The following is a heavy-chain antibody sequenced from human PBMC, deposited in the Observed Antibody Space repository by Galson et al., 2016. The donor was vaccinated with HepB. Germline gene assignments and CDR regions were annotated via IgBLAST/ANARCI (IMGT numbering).Heavy chain of an antibody. J-gene: IGHJ4*02. Sequence: SVKVSCKDFGGSFSTYAINWVRQAPGQGLEWMGRLIPIFGTANYAQKFQGRDTNTADEFTSTAYMELSILRSEDTAVYYCARSAVSGSEGHYFDYWGQGTLVTVSS. CDR2: LIPIFGTA. CDR1: GGSFSTYA. CDR3: ARSAVSGSEGHYFDY. V-gene: IGHV1-69*13. D-gene: IGHD6-19*01.